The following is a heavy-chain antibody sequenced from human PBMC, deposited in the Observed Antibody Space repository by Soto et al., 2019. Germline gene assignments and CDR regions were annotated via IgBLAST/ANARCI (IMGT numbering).Heavy chain of an antibody. V-gene: IGHV1-3*01. J-gene: IGHJ4*02. CDR3: ARKVGASAY. CDR2: INAGNGDT. Sequence: QVQLVQSGAEVKKPVASVKVSCKASGYTFSSFAIHWVRQAPGQRLEWMGWINAGNGDTKYSQKCQGRVTSARDTAASTAYWELGSLTLEDTAVYYCARKVGASAYWGQGNLVTVSS. D-gene: IGHD1-26*01. CDR1: GYTFSSFA.